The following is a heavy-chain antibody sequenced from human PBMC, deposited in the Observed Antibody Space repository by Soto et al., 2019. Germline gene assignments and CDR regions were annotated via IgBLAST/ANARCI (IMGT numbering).Heavy chain of an antibody. J-gene: IGHJ6*02. CDR2: ISYDGSNK. CDR1: GFTFSSYG. Sequence: PGGSLRLSCAASGFTFSSYGMHWVRQAPGKGLEWVAVISYDGSNKYYADSVKGRFTISRDNSKNTLYLQMNSLRAEDTAVYYCAEDRVSIAARPPGMDVWGQGTTVTVSS. V-gene: IGHV3-30*18. D-gene: IGHD6-6*01. CDR3: AEDRVSIAARPPGMDV.